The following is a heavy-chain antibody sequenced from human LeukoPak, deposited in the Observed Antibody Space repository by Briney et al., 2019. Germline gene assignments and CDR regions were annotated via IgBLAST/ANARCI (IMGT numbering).Heavy chain of an antibody. V-gene: IGHV3-30-3*01. Sequence: PGGSLRLSCAASGFTFSNYAMHWVRQAPGKGLEWVAVISYDGSIKSYADSVKSRFTISRDNSKNTLYLQMDSLRIEDTAVYYCARAPYSTHFDYWGQGTLVTVSS. CDR1: GFTFSNYA. CDR2: ISYDGSIK. J-gene: IGHJ4*02. D-gene: IGHD2-2*01. CDR3: ARAPYSTHFDY.